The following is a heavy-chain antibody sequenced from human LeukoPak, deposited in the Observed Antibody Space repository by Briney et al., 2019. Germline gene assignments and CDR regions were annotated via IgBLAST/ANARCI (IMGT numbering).Heavy chain of an antibody. CDR2: ISGLNGNT. Sequence: ASVKVSCKASGGTFSSYAISWVRQALGQGLEWMGWISGLNGNTDYAQKFQGRVTMSTDTSTSTAYMEVRSLRYDDTAVYYCARCGAELTRLFDFWGQGTLVTVSS. V-gene: IGHV1-18*01. CDR3: ARCGAELTRLFDF. D-gene: IGHD1-14*01. CDR1: GGTFSSYA. J-gene: IGHJ4*02.